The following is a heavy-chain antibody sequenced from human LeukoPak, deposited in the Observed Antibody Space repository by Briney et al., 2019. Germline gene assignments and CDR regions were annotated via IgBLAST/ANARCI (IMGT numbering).Heavy chain of an antibody. CDR2: IYPGDSET. J-gene: IGHJ5*02. CDR3: ARRTAVSGPNWFDP. CDR1: GYSFTTYW. Sequence: GESLKISCKGSGYSFTTYWIGWVRQMPDKGLEWMGLIYPGDSETRYSPSFQGQVTISADKSTSTAYLQWSSLKASDTAMYYCARRTAVSGPNWFDPWGQGTLVSVSS. V-gene: IGHV5-51*01. D-gene: IGHD6-19*01.